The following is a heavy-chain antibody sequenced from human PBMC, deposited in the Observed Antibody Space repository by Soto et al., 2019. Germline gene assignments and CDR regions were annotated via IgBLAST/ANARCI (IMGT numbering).Heavy chain of an antibody. D-gene: IGHD6-19*01. J-gene: IGHJ4*02. Sequence: SETLSLTCTVSGGSISCYCWTWIRQPPGKGLEWIGYIFYSGVTNYNPSLKSRVTLSVDTSKNQFSLKLRSVTAADTAVYYCARVGSSGWSPDYWGRGTLVTVSS. CDR3: ARVGSSGWSPDY. V-gene: IGHV4-59*01. CDR1: GGSISCYC. CDR2: IFYSGVT.